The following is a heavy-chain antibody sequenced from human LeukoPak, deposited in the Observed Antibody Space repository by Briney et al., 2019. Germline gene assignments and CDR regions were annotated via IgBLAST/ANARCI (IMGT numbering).Heavy chain of an antibody. J-gene: IGHJ4*02. CDR3: ARDPQYYYGSGYYFDY. Sequence: PGGSLRLSCAASGFTFSSYSMNWVRQAPGKGLEWVSYISSSSSTIYYADSVKGRFTISRDNAKNSLYLQMNSLRAEDTAVYHCARDPQYYYGSGYYFDYWGQGTLVTVSS. D-gene: IGHD3-10*01. V-gene: IGHV3-48*04. CDR1: GFTFSSYS. CDR2: ISSSSSTI.